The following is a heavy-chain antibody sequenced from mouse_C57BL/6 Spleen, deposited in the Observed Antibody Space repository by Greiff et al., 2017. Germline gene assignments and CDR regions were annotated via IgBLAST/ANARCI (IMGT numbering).Heavy chain of an antibody. CDR2: INPSSGYT. J-gene: IGHJ3*01. Sequence: QVQLQQSGAELARPGASVKMSCMASGYTFTSYTMHWVKQRPGQGLEWIGYINPSSGYTKYNQKFKDKATLTADKSSSTAYMQLSSLTSEDSAVYYCARDSYGFAYWGQGTLVTVSA. D-gene: IGHD1-1*01. CDR3: ARDSYGFAY. V-gene: IGHV1-4*01. CDR1: GYTFTSYT.